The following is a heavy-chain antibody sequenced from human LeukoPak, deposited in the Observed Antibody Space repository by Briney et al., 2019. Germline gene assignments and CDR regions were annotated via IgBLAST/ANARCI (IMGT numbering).Heavy chain of an antibody. V-gene: IGHV3-49*03. Sequence: GGSLRLSCTASGFTFGDYAINWFRQTPGRGLEWVGFIRSNAYGATIEYAPSVKDRFTFSRDDSKSIAYLQMNSLKTEDTAVYYCTRDRGTGWRLIWDYWGQGTLVTVSS. CDR2: IRSNAYGATI. J-gene: IGHJ4*02. CDR3: TRDRGTGWRLIWDY. CDR1: GFTFGDYA. D-gene: IGHD6-19*01.